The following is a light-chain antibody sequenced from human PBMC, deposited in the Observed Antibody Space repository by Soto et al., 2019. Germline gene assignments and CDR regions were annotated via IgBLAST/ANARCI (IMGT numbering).Light chain of an antibody. V-gene: IGKV2-28*01. CDR1: QSLLHSNGYTY. CDR2: WGS. J-gene: IGKJ5*01. Sequence: DILVTQSPLSLPVTAGEPASVSCRSSQSLLHSNGYTYLNWYLQKPGQSPQLLIYWGSNRASGVPDRFSGSGSGTDFTLTISRLEPEDFAVYYCQQYGTSPPNTFGQGTRLEI. CDR3: QQYGTSPPNT.